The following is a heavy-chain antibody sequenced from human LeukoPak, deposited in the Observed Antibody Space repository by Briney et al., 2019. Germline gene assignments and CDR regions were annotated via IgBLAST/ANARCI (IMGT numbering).Heavy chain of an antibody. J-gene: IGHJ3*02. V-gene: IGHV4-59*12. D-gene: IGHD3-22*01. CDR3: AKSNGYGLIDI. CDR1: GGSISNYY. CDR2: IFYSGST. Sequence: SETLSLTCTVSGGSISNYYWGWVRQPPGEALEWIGNIFYSGSTYYSPSLKSRVTISLDTSRNQFSLKLNSVTAADTAVYYCAKSNGYGLIDIWGQGTMVTVSS.